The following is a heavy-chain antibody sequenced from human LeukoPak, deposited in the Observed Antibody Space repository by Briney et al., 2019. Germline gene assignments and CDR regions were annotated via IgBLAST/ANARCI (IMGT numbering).Heavy chain of an antibody. CDR1: GGSISSYY. D-gene: IGHD3-16*02. V-gene: IGHV4-59*01. CDR2: IYYSGST. J-gene: IGHJ4*02. Sequence: SETLSLTCTVSGGSISSYYWSWIRQPPGKGLEWIGYIYYSGSTNYNPSLKSRVTISVDTSKNQFSLKLSSVTAADTAVYYCARAARDDYVWGSYRLDYWGQGTLVTVSS. CDR3: ARAARDDYVWGSYRLDY.